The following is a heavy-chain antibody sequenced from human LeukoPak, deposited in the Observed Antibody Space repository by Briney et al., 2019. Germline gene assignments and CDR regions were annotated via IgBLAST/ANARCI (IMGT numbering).Heavy chain of an antibody. J-gene: IGHJ4*02. CDR1: GYTFTGYY. CDR3: ARDSGITIFGGPALDY. CDR2: IIPIFGTA. Sequence: SVKVSCKASGYTFTGYYMHWVRQAPGQGLEWMGGIIPIFGTANYAQKFQGRVTITADKSTSTAYMELSSLRSEDTAVYYCARDSGITIFGGPALDYWGQGTLVTVSS. D-gene: IGHD3-3*01. V-gene: IGHV1-69*06.